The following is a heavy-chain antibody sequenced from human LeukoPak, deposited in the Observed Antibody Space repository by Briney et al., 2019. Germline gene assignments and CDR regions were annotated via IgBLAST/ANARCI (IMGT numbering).Heavy chain of an antibody. Sequence: SETLSLTCTVSGGSISSSSYYWGWIRQPPGKGLEWIGSIYYSGSTYYNPSLKSRVTMSVDTSKNQFSLKLSSVTAADTAVYYCARSGSSTSHDDYYYYYMDVWAKGPRSPSP. J-gene: IGHJ6*03. V-gene: IGHV4-39*07. D-gene: IGHD2-2*01. CDR1: GGSISSSSYY. CDR3: ARSGSSTSHDDYYYYYMDV. CDR2: IYYSGST.